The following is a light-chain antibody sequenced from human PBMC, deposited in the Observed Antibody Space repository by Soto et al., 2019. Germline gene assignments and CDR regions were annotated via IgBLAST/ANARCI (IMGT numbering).Light chain of an antibody. V-gene: IGKV1-16*02. CDR3: QQYNSYPLT. J-gene: IGKJ4*01. CDR1: QGISNY. CDR2: AAS. Sequence: DLQMTQSPSSLSASVGDRFTITGRASQGISNYLPWFQQKPGKAHKSLIYAASSLQSGVPSKFSGSGSGTDFTLTISSLQPEDIATYYCQQYNSYPLTFGGGTKVEIK.